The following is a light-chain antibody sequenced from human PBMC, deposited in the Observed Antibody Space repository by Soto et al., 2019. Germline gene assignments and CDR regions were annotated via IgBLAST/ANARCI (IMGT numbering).Light chain of an antibody. Sequence: EIVLTQSPATLSLSPGERATLSCRASQSVTIYLACYQQKPGQAPRLLISDASNRATGIPARFSGSGSGTDFTLTISSLAPEDFAVYYSQRRGQWPRTFGGGTTVEIK. CDR2: DAS. CDR1: QSVTIY. V-gene: IGKV3-11*01. CDR3: QRRGQWPRT. J-gene: IGKJ4*01.